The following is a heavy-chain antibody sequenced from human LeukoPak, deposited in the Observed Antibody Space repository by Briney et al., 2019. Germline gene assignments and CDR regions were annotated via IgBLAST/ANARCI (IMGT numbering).Heavy chain of an antibody. CDR2: INPNSGGT. CDR3: ARDREIVVAEFGY. Sequence: VASVKVSCKASGGTFSSYAISWVRQAPGQGLEWMGRINPNSGGTNYAQKFQGRVTMTRDTSISTAYMELSRLRSDDTAVYYCARDREIVVAEFGYWGQGTLVTVSS. V-gene: IGHV1-2*06. CDR1: GGTFSSYA. D-gene: IGHD3-22*01. J-gene: IGHJ4*02.